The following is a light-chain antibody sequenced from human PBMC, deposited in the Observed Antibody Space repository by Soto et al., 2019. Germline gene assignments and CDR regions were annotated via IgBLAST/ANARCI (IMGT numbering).Light chain of an antibody. V-gene: IGLV2-14*01. Sequence: QSVLTQPASVSGSPGQSITISCTGTSSDVGYDNYVSWFQQHPGKAPKLMIYEVSRRPSGVSNRFSGFKSANTAYLTISGVQPEDEADYHCSSYTTIKTVVFGGGTKLTVL. CDR2: EVS. CDR1: SSDVGYDNY. J-gene: IGLJ2*01. CDR3: SSYTTIKTVV.